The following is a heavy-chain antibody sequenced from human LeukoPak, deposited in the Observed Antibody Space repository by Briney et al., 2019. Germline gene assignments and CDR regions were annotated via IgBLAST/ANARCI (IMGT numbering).Heavy chain of an antibody. J-gene: IGHJ4*02. V-gene: IGHV3-30*18. CDR1: GFTFSRYG. CDR2: LSYDGSNK. CDR3: AKDTGALSTRIDY. Sequence: PGGSLRLSCAASGFTFSRYGMHWVRQAPGKGLEWVAVLSYDGSNKYYADSVKGRFTISRDNSKTTLCLQMNSLSAEDTAVYYCAKDTGALSTRIDYWGQGTLVTVSS. D-gene: IGHD1-1*01.